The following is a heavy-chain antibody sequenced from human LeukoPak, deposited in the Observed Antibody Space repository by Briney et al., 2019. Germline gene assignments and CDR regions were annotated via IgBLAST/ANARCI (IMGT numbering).Heavy chain of an antibody. J-gene: IGHJ4*02. D-gene: IGHD3-10*01. Sequence: SETLSLTCTVSGGSISGSTYYWCWIRQPPGKGLEWIGSICFSGSSQYNPSLKSRVHTSVDTSKNQSSLKLSSVCAADTAVYYGARHRTNNSGSGALFLNGGQGPLDRVL. CDR3: ARHRTNNSGSGALFLN. CDR1: GGSISGSTYY. V-gene: IGHV4-39*01. CDR2: ICFSGSS.